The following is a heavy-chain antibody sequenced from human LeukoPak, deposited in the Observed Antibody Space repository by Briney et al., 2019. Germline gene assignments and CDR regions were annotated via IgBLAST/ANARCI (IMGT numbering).Heavy chain of an antibody. CDR1: GFTFSDYY. J-gene: IGHJ4*02. CDR3: ARDHRPWNYYDSSGYYID. V-gene: IGHV3-11*01. D-gene: IGHD3-22*01. CDR2: ISNSGTTI. Sequence: PGGSLRLSCAASGFTFSDYYMSWIRQAPGKGPECVSYISNSGTTISYADSVKGRFTISRDNAKSSLYLQMNRLRAEDTAVYYCARDHRPWNYYDSSGYYIDWGQGTLVTVSS.